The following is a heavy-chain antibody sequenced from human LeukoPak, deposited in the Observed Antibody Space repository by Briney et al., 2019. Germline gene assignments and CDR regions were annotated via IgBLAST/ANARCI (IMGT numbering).Heavy chain of an antibody. Sequence: SETLSLTCTVSGVSISSYYWSWIRHPPGKGLEWLGYVYYSGSTNYNPSLKSRVTISVDTSKNQFSLELSSVTAADTAVYYCARAQVATIFTGYYYYMDVWGKGTTVTVSS. CDR1: GVSISSYY. V-gene: IGHV4-59*01. CDR3: ARAQVATIFTGYYYYMDV. D-gene: IGHD5-12*01. J-gene: IGHJ6*03. CDR2: VYYSGST.